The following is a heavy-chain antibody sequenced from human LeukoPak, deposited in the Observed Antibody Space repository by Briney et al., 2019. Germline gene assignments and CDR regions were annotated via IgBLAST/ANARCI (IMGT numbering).Heavy chain of an antibody. CDR3: ARDRGTWNDDGFDY. CDR1: GGSISSYY. J-gene: IGHJ4*02. D-gene: IGHD1-1*01. V-gene: IGHV4-4*07. CDR2: IYISGST. Sequence: SETLSLTCTVSGGSISSYYWSWLRQPAGKGLEWIGRIYISGSTNYNPSLKSRVTMSVDTSENQFSLKLSSVTAADTAVYYCARDRGTWNDDGFDYWGQGTLVTVSS.